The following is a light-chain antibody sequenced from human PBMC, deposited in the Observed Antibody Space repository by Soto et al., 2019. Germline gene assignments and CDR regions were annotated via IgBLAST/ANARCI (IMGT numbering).Light chain of an antibody. V-gene: IGLV2-8*01. CDR3: SSHAGSINVI. CDR1: SSDIGTYNY. CDR2: EVT. J-gene: IGLJ7*01. Sequence: QSALTQPPSASGSPGQSVTISCTGTSSDIGTYNYVSWYQQHPGKAPKLMIYEVTKRPSGVPDRFSGSKSGNTASLTVSGLQAEDEADYYCSSHAGSINVIFGGGTQLTVL.